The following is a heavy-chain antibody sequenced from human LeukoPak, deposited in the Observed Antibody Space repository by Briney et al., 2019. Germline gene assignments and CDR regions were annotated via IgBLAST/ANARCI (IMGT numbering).Heavy chain of an antibody. CDR2: IYHSEST. V-gene: IGHV4-38-2*02. J-gene: IGHJ4*02. CDR3: ARVSDSSSSDY. CDR1: GYSISSGYY. Sequence: SETLSLTCTVSGYSISSGYYWGWIRQPPGKGLEWIGSIYHSESTNYSPSLKSRVTISVDKSKNQFSLKLSSVTAADTAVYYCARVSDSSSSDYWGQGTLVTVSS. D-gene: IGHD6-13*01.